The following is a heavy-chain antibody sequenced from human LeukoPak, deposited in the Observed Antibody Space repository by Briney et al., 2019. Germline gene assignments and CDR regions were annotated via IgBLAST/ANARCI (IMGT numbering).Heavy chain of an antibody. CDR3: ARVGAGGPYYYYYYMDV. CDR2: INHSGSI. D-gene: IGHD3-16*01. CDR1: GGSFSGYS. V-gene: IGHV4-34*01. Sequence: PSETLSLTCAVYGGSFSGYSWSWVRQPPGKGLEWIGEINHSGSINYNPSLKSRVTISEDTSKRQFSLRLSSVTAADTAVYYCARVGAGGPYYYYYYMDVWGKGTTVTVSS. J-gene: IGHJ6*03.